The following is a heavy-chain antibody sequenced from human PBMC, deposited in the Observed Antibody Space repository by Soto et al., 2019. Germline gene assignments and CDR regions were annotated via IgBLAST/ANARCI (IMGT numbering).Heavy chain of an antibody. D-gene: IGHD6-13*01. V-gene: IGHV4-4*02. Sequence: QVHLQESGPGLVKPSGTLSLTCAVSGGSINSTNWWTWIRQPPGRGPEWIGEIYRSGSTIYNPSLKSRVTISLDKSKNQFSLRVTSVTAADTAVYYCARDAGTGFDPWGQGILVTVSS. J-gene: IGHJ5*02. CDR3: ARDAGTGFDP. CDR1: GGSINSTNW. CDR2: IYRSGST.